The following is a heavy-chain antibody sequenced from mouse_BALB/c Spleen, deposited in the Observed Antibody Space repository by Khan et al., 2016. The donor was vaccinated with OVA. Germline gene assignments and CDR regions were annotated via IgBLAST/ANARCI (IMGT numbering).Heavy chain of an antibody. CDR2: INTYIGEP. J-gene: IGHJ3*01. V-gene: IGHV9-3-1*01. CDR1: GYTFTNYG. Sequence: QIQLVQSGPELKKPGETVKISCRASGYTFTNYGMNWVKQAPGQGLEWMGCINTYIGEPTYADDFKGRFAFSLETSASTAYLQTNNLKNEDTATYFCARSNGNYWFAYWGQGTLVTCSA. D-gene: IGHD2-1*01. CDR3: ARSNGNYWFAY.